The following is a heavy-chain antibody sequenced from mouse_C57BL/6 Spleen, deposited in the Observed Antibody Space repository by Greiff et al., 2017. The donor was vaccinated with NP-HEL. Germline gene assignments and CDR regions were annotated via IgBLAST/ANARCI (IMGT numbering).Heavy chain of an antibody. J-gene: IGHJ4*01. D-gene: IGHD2-4*01. CDR3: ARQRDYDDYAMDY. Sequence: EVMLVESGGGLVQPGGSLKLSCAASGFTFSDYYMYWVRQTPEKRLEWVAYISNGGGSTYYPDTVKGRFTISRDHAKNPLYQQMSRLKSEDTAMYYCARQRDYDDYAMDYWGQGTSVTVSS. CDR1: GFTFSDYY. V-gene: IGHV5-12*01. CDR2: ISNGGGST.